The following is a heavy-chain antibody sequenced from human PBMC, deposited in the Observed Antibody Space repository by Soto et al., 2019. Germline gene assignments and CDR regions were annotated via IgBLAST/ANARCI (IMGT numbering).Heavy chain of an antibody. CDR1: GGTFSRHA. CDR2: IIPIFGTA. J-gene: IGHJ4*02. V-gene: IGHV1-69*06. CDR3: ARGWGYDSNDYYYAY. Sequence: QVQLVQSRAEVRKPGSSVKVSCKASGGTFSRHAISWVRQAPGQGLEWMGGIIPIFGTANHAQKFQGRVTIIADKSTSTVYMELSSLRSENTAMYYCARGWGYDSNDYYYAYWGQGTLVIVSS. D-gene: IGHD3-22*01.